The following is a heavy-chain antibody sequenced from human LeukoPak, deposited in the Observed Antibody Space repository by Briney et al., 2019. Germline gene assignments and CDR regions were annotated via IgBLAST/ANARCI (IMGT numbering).Heavy chain of an antibody. CDR1: GFTFDDYA. CDR3: AKDIDGVGAMRGGFDY. CDR2: ISWNSGSI. D-gene: IGHD1-26*01. V-gene: IGHV3-9*01. J-gene: IGHJ4*02. Sequence: PGGSLRLSCAASGFTFDDYAMHWVRQAPGKGLEWVSGISWNSGSIGYADSVKGRFTISRDNAKNSLYLQMNSLRAEDTALYYCAKDIDGVGAMRGGFDYWGQGTLVTVSS.